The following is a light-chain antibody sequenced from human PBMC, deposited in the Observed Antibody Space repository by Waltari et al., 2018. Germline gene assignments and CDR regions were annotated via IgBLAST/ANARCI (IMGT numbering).Light chain of an antibody. Sequence: QSVLTQPPSVSGAPGQRVTISCTGSSSNIGAVFLVHWYQQLPGTVPKPLILVNNNRPAGVPARCSGSRSGTSASLAITGLQAEDEADYYCQSFDTSLTAWVFGGGTKLTVL. V-gene: IGLV1-40*01. CDR1: SSNIGAVFL. CDR2: VNN. CDR3: QSFDTSLTAWV. J-gene: IGLJ3*02.